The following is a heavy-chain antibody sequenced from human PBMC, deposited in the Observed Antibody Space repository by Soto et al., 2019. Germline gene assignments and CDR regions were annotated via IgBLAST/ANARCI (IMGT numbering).Heavy chain of an antibody. CDR1: GYTFTGYG. V-gene: IGHV1-18*01. CDR3: ARDAHCSSTSCYNWFDP. Sequence: SVKVSCKASGYTFTGYGNSWVRQAPGQGLEWMGWISAYNGNTNYAQKLQGRVTMTTDTSTSTAYMELRSLRSDDTAVYYCARDAHCSSTSCYNWFDPWGQGTLVTVSS. CDR2: ISAYNGNT. J-gene: IGHJ5*02. D-gene: IGHD2-2*01.